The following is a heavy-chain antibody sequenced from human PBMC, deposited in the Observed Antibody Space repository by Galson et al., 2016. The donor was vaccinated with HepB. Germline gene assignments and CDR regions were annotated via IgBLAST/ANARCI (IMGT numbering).Heavy chain of an antibody. Sequence: SLRLSCAASEFTFSTYGMHWVRQAPGKGLEWVAYISSSSSYIYYADSVKGRFTISRDNAKKSLYLQMNSLRAEDTAVYYCAREPVRLDDLLTGPPKNPDYWGQGTLVTVSS. J-gene: IGHJ4*02. CDR2: ISSSSSYI. D-gene: IGHD3-9*01. CDR1: EFTFSTYG. CDR3: AREPVRLDDLLTGPPKNPDY. V-gene: IGHV3-21*01.